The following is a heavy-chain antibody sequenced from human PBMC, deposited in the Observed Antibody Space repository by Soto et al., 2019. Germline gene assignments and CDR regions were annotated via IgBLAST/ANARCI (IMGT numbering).Heavy chain of an antibody. CDR1: GSSFTSYW. CDR2: IYPGDSDT. V-gene: IGHV5-51*01. D-gene: IGHD3-22*01. Sequence: GESLKISCEGSGSSFTSYWIGWVRQMPGKGLEWMGIIYPGDSDTRYSPSFQGQVTISADKSINTAYLQWSSLKASDTAMYYCARLYREYYDTSAYQYFDYWGQGTLVTVS. CDR3: ARLYREYYDTSAYQYFDY. J-gene: IGHJ4*02.